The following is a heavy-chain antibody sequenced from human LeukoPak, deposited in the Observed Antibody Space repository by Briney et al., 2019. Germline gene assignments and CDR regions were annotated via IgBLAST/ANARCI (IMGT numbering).Heavy chain of an antibody. CDR1: GFTFSSYS. V-gene: IGHV3-48*01. Sequence: GGSLRLSCAASGFTFSSYSMYWVRQAPGKGLEWVSYISSSSSTIYYADSVKGRFTISRDNAKNSLYLQMNSLRAEDTAVYYCARGVAAYRDAFDIWGQGTMVTVSS. CDR2: ISSSSSTI. J-gene: IGHJ3*02. D-gene: IGHD2-15*01. CDR3: ARGVAAYRDAFDI.